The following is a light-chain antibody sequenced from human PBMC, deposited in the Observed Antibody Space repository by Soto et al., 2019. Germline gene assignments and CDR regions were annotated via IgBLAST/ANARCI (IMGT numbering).Light chain of an antibody. CDR3: SSYTSSSTWV. V-gene: IGLV2-14*01. CDR1: SSDVGGYNF. Sequence: QSALIQPASVSGSPGQSITISCSGTSSDVGGYNFVSWYQHHPGKAPKLMIYEVSNRPSGVSNRFSGSKSGNTASLTISGLQAEDEADYYCSSYTSSSTWVFGGGTKVTVL. J-gene: IGLJ3*02. CDR2: EVS.